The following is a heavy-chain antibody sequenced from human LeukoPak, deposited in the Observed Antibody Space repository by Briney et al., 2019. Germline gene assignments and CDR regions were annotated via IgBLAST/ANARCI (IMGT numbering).Heavy chain of an antibody. CDR1: GGTFSSYA. CDR2: MSVNGSGGRT. CDR3: ASWKVVVSNGGCDI. V-gene: IGHV3-23*01. J-gene: IGHJ3*02. D-gene: IGHD2-15*01. Sequence: GGSLRLSCAASGGTFSSYAMSWVRQAPGKGLELVSGMSVNGSGGRTHYPDSVKGRFTISRDNGKNSLSLQMNSLRAEDTAVYYCASWKVVVSNGGCDIWGQGTMVTVSS.